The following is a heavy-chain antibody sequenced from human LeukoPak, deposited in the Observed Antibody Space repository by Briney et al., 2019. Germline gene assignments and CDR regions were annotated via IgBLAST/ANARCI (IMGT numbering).Heavy chain of an antibody. CDR2: INHSGST. D-gene: IGHD2-15*01. J-gene: IGHJ5*02. V-gene: IGHV4-34*01. CDR1: GGSFSGYY. Sequence: SETLPLTCAVYGGSFSGYYWSWIRQPPGKGLEWIGEINHSGSTNYNPSLKSRVTISVDTSKNQFSLKLSSVTAADTAVYYCAREGGLGFCSGGSCYGFLATVGPNWFDPWGQGTLVTVSS. CDR3: AREGGLGFCSGGSCYGFLATVGPNWFDP.